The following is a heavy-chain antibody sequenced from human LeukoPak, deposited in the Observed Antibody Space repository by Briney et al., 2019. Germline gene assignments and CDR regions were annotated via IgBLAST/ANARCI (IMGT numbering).Heavy chain of an antibody. J-gene: IGHJ4*02. V-gene: IGHV3-21*01. CDR1: GFNFRSYT. CDR2: ISSSGTYI. Sequence: PGGSLRLSCAGSGFNFRSYTMNWVRQAPGKGLEWVSSISSSGTYIYYADSVKGGFTVTRDNAKNSLYLQMNSLRAEDTAVYYCARDVAVAGKFDYWGQGTLVTVSS. CDR3: ARDVAVAGKFDY. D-gene: IGHD6-19*01.